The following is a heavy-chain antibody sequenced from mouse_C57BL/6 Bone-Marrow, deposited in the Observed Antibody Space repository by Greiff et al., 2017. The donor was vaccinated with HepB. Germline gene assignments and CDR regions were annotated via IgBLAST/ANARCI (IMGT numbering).Heavy chain of an antibody. V-gene: IGHV2-2*01. J-gene: IGHJ4*01. Sequence: VQVVESGPGLVQPSQSLSITCTVSGFSLTSYGVHWVRQSPGKGLEWLGVIWSGGSTDYNAAFISRLSISKDNSKSQVFFKMNSLQADDTTIYYCARVGYSNYDYYAMDYWGQGTSVTVSS. CDR2: IWSGGST. D-gene: IGHD2-5*01. CDR3: ARVGYSNYDYYAMDY. CDR1: GFSLTSYG.